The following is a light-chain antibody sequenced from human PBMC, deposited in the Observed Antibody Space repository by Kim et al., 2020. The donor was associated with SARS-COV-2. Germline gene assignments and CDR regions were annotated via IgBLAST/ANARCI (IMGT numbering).Light chain of an antibody. CDR1: SSNIGKNY. V-gene: IGLV1-47*02. CDR2: STT. J-gene: IGLJ3*02. Sequence: ELTQPPSASGTPGQRVTISCSGSSSNIGKNYVYWYQQLPGTAPKLLIYSTTQRPSGVPDRFSGSKSGTSASLAISGLRSEDEADYYCAAWDDRLNWVFGGGTKLTVL. CDR3: AAWDDRLNWV.